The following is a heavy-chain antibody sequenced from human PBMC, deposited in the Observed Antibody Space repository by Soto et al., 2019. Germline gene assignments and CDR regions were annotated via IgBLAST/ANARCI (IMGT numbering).Heavy chain of an antibody. CDR3: PSRHCRGGHCYNPGFDY. CDR1: GGSISSLSYY. CDR2: IFFTGNT. V-gene: IGHV4-39*02. J-gene: IGHJ4*02. Sequence: HLQESGPGLVKPSETLSLTCTVSGGSISSLSYYWGWIRPPPGKGLEWIGSIFFTGNTYYNPSLECRVETSVDTPRNHSALTVNSVTAADTSVYYCPSRHCRGGHCYNPGFDYGGQGTLVTVSS. D-gene: IGHD2-15*01.